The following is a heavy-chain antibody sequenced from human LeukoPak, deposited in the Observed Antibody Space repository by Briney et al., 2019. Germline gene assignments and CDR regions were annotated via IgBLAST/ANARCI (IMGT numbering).Heavy chain of an antibody. Sequence: SVKVTSKASGGTFSSYAISWVRQAPGQGLEWMGRIIPILGIANYAQKFQGRVTITADKSTSTAYMELSSLRSEDTAVYYCARDDYYDSRGYYCFLDYWVQGTLVTVSS. CDR3: ARDDYYDSRGYYCFLDY. CDR1: GGTFSSYA. J-gene: IGHJ4*02. CDR2: IIPILGIA. V-gene: IGHV1-69*04. D-gene: IGHD3-22*01.